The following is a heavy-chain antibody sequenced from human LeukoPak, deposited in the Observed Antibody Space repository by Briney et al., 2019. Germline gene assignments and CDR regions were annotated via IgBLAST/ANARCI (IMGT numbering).Heavy chain of an antibody. J-gene: IGHJ4*02. V-gene: IGHV1-18*01. CDR1: GYTFTNYG. D-gene: IGHD3-22*01. CDR3: ARDWSTYYYDSSGYSHFDY. Sequence: GASVKVSCKASGYTFTNYGISWVRQAPGQGLEWMGWISAYNGNTNYAQKLQGRVTMTTDTSTSTAYMELRSLRSDDTAVYYCARDWSTYYYDSSGYSHFDYWGQGTLVTVSS. CDR2: ISAYNGNT.